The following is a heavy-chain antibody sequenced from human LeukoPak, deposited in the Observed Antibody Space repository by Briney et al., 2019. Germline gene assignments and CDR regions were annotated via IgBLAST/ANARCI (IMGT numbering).Heavy chain of an antibody. CDR2: VYYGGST. V-gene: IGHV4-39*07. CDR1: GDSISSGSYY. Sequence: SETLSLTCTVSGDSISSGSYYWGWIRQPPGKGLEWIGSVYYGGSTYYNPSLKSRVTISVDTSKNQFSLKLSSVTAADTAVYYCARLYSSSWDYYYYMDVWGKGTTVTVPS. CDR3: ARLYSSSWDYYYYMDV. J-gene: IGHJ6*03. D-gene: IGHD6-13*01.